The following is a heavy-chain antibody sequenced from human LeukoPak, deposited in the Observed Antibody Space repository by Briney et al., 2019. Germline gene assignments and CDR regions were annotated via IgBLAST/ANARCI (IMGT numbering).Heavy chain of an antibody. V-gene: IGHV3-23*01. CDR1: GFTFNNYG. J-gene: IGHJ4*02. CDR2: ISGSGGST. CDR3: ARADYGYGD. D-gene: IGHD5-18*01. Sequence: GGSLRLSCAASGFTFNNYGMSWVRQAPGKGLEWVSGISGSGGSTYYADSVKGRFTISRDNPKNTLYLQMNSLRAEDTAVYYCARADYGYGDWGQGTLVTVSS.